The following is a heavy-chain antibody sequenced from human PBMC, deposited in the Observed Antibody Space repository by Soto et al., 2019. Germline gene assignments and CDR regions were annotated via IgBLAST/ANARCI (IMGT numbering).Heavy chain of an antibody. J-gene: IGHJ4*02. V-gene: IGHV3-23*01. CDR1: GFTFSSYA. CDR3: ANHPAGTIPLD. CDR2: ISGSGGST. Sequence: PGGSLRLSCAASGFTFSSYAMSWVRQAPGKGLEWVSAISGSGGSTYYADSVKGRFTISRDNAKNTLYLQLNSLRAEDTAVYYCANHPAGTIPLDWGQGTLVTVSS. D-gene: IGHD6-19*01.